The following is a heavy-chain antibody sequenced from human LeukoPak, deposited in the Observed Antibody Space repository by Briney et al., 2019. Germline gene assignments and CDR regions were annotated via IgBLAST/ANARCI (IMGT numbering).Heavy chain of an antibody. J-gene: IGHJ4*02. D-gene: IGHD6-13*01. V-gene: IGHV3-33*01. CDR2: IWYDGSNK. CDR1: GFTFSSYG. CDR3: ATSSSWYGTADY. Sequence: GGSLRLSCAASGFTFSSYGMHWVRQAPGKGLEWVAVIWYDGSNKYYADSVKGRFTISRDNSKDTLYLQMNSLRAEDTAVYYCATSSSWYGTADYWGQGTLVTVSS.